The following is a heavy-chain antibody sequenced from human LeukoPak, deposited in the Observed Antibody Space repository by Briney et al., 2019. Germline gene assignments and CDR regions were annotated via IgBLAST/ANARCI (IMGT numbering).Heavy chain of an antibody. CDR1: GFTFSSYA. CDR2: ISGSGGST. V-gene: IGHV3-23*01. CDR3: AKARFAPGRGYSSTSCCYFDY. D-gene: IGHD2-2*01. J-gene: IGHJ4*02. Sequence: PGGSLRLSCAASGFTFSSYAMSWVRQAPGKGLEWVSAISGSGGSTYYADSVKGRFTISRDNSKNTLHLQMDSLGAEDTAVYYCAKARFAPGRGYSSTSCCYFDYWGQGTLVTVSS.